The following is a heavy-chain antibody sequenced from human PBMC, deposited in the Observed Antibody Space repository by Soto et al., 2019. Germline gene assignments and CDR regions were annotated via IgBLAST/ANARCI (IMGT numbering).Heavy chain of an antibody. CDR3: AKDIYGDSGPMDV. CDR2: ISWDGATT. J-gene: IGHJ6*02. V-gene: IGHV3-43*01. D-gene: IGHD4-17*01. CDR1: GFTFDDYA. Sequence: ESQLVESGGTVVQTGGSLRLSCAASGFTFDDYAIYWVRQTPERGLEWVSLISWDGATTYFIDSVKGRFTMFRDNTKNSLYLQMNNVTTDDTAFYYCAKDIYGDSGPMDVWGQGTTVTVSS.